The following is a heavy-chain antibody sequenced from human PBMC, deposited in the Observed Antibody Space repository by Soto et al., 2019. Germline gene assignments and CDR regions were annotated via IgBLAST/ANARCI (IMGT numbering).Heavy chain of an antibody. V-gene: IGHV4-59*01. CDR1: GGSISDYY. Sequence: KSSGTLSLTCTVSGGSISDYYWSWIRQPPGKGLEWIGYIYYSGSTTYNPSLKSRVTISVDTSKNQFSLRLTSVTAADTALFYCARVRNCSDGRCYASLYMDVWGKGTTVTVSS. CDR3: ARVRNCSDGRCYASLYMDV. CDR2: IYYSGST. J-gene: IGHJ6*03. D-gene: IGHD2-15*01.